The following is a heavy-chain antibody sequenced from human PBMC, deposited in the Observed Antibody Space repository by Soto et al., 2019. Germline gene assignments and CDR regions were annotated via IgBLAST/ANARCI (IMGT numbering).Heavy chain of an antibody. CDR3: ARGRDGYKLDY. CDR2: ISYDGSNK. D-gene: IGHD5-12*01. Sequence: QVQLVESGGGVVQPGRSLRLSCAASGFTLSSYAMHWVRQAPGKGLEWVAVISYDGSNKYYADSVKGRFTISRDNSKNTLYLQMNSLRAEDTAVYYCARGRDGYKLDYWGQGTLVTVSS. CDR1: GFTLSSYA. V-gene: IGHV3-30-3*01. J-gene: IGHJ4*02.